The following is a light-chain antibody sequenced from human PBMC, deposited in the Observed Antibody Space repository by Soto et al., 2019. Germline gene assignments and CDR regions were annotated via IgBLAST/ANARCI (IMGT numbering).Light chain of an antibody. CDR3: TSYAGTYSFFYV. CDR1: SSDVGAYNY. J-gene: IGLJ1*01. Sequence: HSVLTQPPSSSGFPGQSVTISCTRTSSDVGAYNYVSWYQQLPGKAPKLIIYEVSKRPSGVPDRFSGSKSGNTASLTVSGLQAEDEADYYCTSYAGTYSFFYVFGTGTKVTVL. CDR2: EVS. V-gene: IGLV2-8*01.